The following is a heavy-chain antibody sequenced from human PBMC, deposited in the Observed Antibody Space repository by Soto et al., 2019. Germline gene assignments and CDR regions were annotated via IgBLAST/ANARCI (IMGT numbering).Heavy chain of an antibody. Sequence: ASETLSLTCAVYGGSFSGHSWTWIRQSPGKGLEWIGDINHSGRVNYSPSLKSRVTISLDTSKNQFSLTLSAVTAADTAMYYCSTRAYDTNGYYRFDPWGQGTRVTV. CDR2: INHSGRV. J-gene: IGHJ5*01. CDR3: STRAYDTNGYYRFDP. CDR1: GGSFSGHS. D-gene: IGHD3-22*01. V-gene: IGHV4-34*01.